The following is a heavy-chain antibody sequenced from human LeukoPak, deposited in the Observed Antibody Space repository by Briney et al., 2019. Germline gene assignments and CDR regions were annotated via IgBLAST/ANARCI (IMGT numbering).Heavy chain of an antibody. CDR3: ARVSYEEWFGP. Sequence: GGSLRLSCAASGFTFSSYEMNWVRQAPGKGLEWVSYISSSGSTIYYADSVKGRFTISRDNAKNSLYLQMNSLRAEDTAVYYCARVSYEEWFGPWGQGTLVTVSS. V-gene: IGHV3-48*03. CDR1: GFTFSSYE. CDR2: ISSSGSTI. J-gene: IGHJ5*02. D-gene: IGHD3-16*02.